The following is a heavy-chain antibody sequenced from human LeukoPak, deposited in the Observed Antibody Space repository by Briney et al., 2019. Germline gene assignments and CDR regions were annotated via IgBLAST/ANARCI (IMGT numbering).Heavy chain of an antibody. D-gene: IGHD3-9*01. V-gene: IGHV3-21*01. CDR1: GFTFSSYS. CDR3: ARDWPPYSDILPGYPY. Sequence: GGSLRLSCAASGFTFSSYSMNWVRQAPGKGLEWVSSISSSSSYIYYADSVKGRFTTSRDNAKNSLYLQMNSLRAEDTAVYYCARDWPPYSDILPGYPYWGQGTLVTVSS. J-gene: IGHJ4*02. CDR2: ISSSSSYI.